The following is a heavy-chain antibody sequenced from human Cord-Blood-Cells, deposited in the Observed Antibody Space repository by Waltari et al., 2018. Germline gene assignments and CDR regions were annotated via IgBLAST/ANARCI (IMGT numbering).Heavy chain of an antibody. Sequence: QVQLVQSGAEVKKPGSSVKVSCKASGGTFSSIAIGWVRQAPGQGLEWMGGIIPIFGTANYAQKFQGRVTITADESTSTAYMELSSLRSEDTAVYYCARGGLERQGDAFDIWGQGTMVTVSS. CDR2: IIPIFGTA. CDR3: ARGGLERQGDAFDI. CDR1: GGTFSSIA. D-gene: IGHD1-1*01. V-gene: IGHV1-69*01. J-gene: IGHJ3*02.